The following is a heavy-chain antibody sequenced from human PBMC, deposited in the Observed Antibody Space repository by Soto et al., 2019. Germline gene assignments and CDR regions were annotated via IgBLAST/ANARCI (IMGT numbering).Heavy chain of an antibody. J-gene: IGHJ6*02. D-gene: IGHD2-2*02. CDR2: IDPSDSYT. CDR3: ARRCSSTSSYKRYYGMDV. V-gene: IGHV5-10-1*01. CDR1: GYSFTSYW. Sequence: GESLKISCKGSGYSFTSYWISWVRQMPGKGLEWMGRIDPSDSYTNYSPSFQGHVTISADKSISTAYLQWSSLKASDTAMYYCARRCSSTSSYKRYYGMDVWGQGTTVTVSS.